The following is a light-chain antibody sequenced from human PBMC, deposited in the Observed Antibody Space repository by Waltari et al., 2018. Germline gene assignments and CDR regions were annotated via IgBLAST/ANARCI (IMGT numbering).Light chain of an antibody. V-gene: IGKV1-9*01. CDR1: QDISSH. J-gene: IGKJ4*01. CDR2: AAS. CDR3: LQLYSYPLT. Sequence: IQLTQSPSSLSAFPPPSLSITCRASQDISSHLACYQQIPGKSPKLLIYAASTLQSGVPSRFGGSGSGTDFTLTISSLQPEDFATLYWLQLYSYPLTFGGGTKVEIK.